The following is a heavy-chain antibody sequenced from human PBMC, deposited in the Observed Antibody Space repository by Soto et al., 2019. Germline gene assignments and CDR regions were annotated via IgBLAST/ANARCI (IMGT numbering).Heavy chain of an antibody. J-gene: IGHJ6*02. V-gene: IGHV1-2*04. CDR3: VREHGPSWSGNPPYYYYGMDV. CDR1: GYTFTGYY. D-gene: IGHD3-3*01. CDR2: INPNSGGT. Sequence: QVQLVQSGAEVKKPGASVKVSCKASGYTFTGYYMHWVRQAPGQGLEWMGWINPNSGGTNYAQKFQGWVTMTRDTSISTAYMEPSRIRSDDTAVYYFVREHGPSWSGNPPYYYYGMDVWGQGTTVTVSS.